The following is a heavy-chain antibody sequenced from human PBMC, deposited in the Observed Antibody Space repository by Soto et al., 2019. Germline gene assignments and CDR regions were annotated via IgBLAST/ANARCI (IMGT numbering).Heavy chain of an antibody. V-gene: IGHV2-5*01. CDR1: GFSLRTHGVG. J-gene: IGHJ5*02. Sequence: QITLKESGPALVKPTQTLTLTCTFSGFSLRTHGVGVGWFRQPPGKALEWLALFYWNDDQRHSPSLRGRLTITKDTSKNQVVLTMTNMGPVDTATYYCAPEGPSTRNWFDPWGQGTLVTVSS. CDR3: APEGPSTRNWFDP. D-gene: IGHD4-4*01. CDR2: FYWNDDQ.